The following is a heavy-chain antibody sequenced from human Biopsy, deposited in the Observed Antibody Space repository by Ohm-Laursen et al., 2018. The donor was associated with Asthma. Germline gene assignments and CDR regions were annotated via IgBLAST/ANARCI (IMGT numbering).Heavy chain of an antibody. CDR1: GGSIGIYY. V-gene: IGHV4-59*07. CDR2: THYSGTT. Sequence: SDTLSLTCPVSGGSIGIYYWGWIRQPPGTGLEYIGYTHYSGTTNTDPSLTGRVTMSVDTSKNQFSLKVTSVTAADTAVYFCARVRGAFYESSVKNAFDVWGQGTMVTVSS. CDR3: ARVRGAFYESSVKNAFDV. D-gene: IGHD3-22*01. J-gene: IGHJ3*01.